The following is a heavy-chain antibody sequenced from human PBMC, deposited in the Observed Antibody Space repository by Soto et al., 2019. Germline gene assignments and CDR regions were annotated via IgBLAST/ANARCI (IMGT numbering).Heavy chain of an antibody. Sequence: QVQLVQSGAEVKKPGASVKVSCKASGYTFTSYAMHWVRQAPGQRLEWMGWINAGNGNTKYSQKFQGRVTITRDTSASPAYMEMSSLRAEDTAGEYCARARQWLAYFAYGGQGTLVTFSS. CDR2: INAGNGNT. J-gene: IGHJ4*02. D-gene: IGHD6-19*01. V-gene: IGHV1-3*01. CDR1: GYTFTSYA. CDR3: ARARQWLAYFAY.